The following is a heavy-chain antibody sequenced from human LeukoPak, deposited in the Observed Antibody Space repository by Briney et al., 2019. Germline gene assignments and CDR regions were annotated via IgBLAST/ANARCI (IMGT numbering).Heavy chain of an antibody. V-gene: IGHV1-24*01. CDR3: ATSGHPLRPREDWFDP. CDR1: GYTLTELS. Sequence: ASVKVSCKVSGYTLTELSMHWVRQAPGKGLEWMGGFDPGDGETIYAQKFQGRVTMTEDTSTDTAYMELSSLRSEDTAVYYCATSGHPLRPREDWFDPWGQGTLVTVSS. J-gene: IGHJ5*02. D-gene: IGHD2-15*01. CDR2: FDPGDGET.